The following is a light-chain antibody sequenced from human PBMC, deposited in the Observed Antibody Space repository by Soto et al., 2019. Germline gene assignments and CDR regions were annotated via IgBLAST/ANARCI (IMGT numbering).Light chain of an antibody. Sequence: QSALTQPASVSGSPGQSITISCTGTSSDIGDSNYVSWYQQHPGKAPKLVIYDVSNRPSGVSNRFSGSKSANKASLTISGLQAEDEDDYYCSSFRSSSTAYVFGTGTKLTVL. J-gene: IGLJ1*01. V-gene: IGLV2-14*03. CDR2: DVS. CDR3: SSFRSSSTAYV. CDR1: SSDIGDSNY.